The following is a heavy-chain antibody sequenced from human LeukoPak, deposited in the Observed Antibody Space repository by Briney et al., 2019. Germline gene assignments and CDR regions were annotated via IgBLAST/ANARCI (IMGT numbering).Heavy chain of an antibody. V-gene: IGHV3-30*04. J-gene: IGHJ4*02. D-gene: IGHD3-3*01. CDR1: GFIFSSCA. Sequence: GGSLRLSCVASGFIFSSCAMYWVRQAPGKGLEWVAVISHDGTIEYYTDSVKGRFTISRDNSKNTLYLQMNSLRAEDTAVYYCARMGPRFLDGFDYWGQGTLVTVSS. CDR3: ARMGPRFLDGFDY. CDR2: ISHDGTIE.